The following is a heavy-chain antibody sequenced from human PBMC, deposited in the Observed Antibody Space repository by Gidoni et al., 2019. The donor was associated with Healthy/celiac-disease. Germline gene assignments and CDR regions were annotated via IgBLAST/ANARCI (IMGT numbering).Heavy chain of an antibody. V-gene: IGHV4-59*01. D-gene: IGHD2-2*01. CDR1: GGSISSYY. CDR2: IYYSGST. Sequence: QVQLQESGPGLVKPSETLSPTCTVSGGSISSYYWSWIRQPPGKGLEWIGYIYYSGSTNYNPSLKSRVTISVDTSKNQCSLKLSSVTAADTAVYYCAREGPYCSSTSCRWFDPWGQGTLVTVSS. J-gene: IGHJ5*02. CDR3: AREGPYCSSTSCRWFDP.